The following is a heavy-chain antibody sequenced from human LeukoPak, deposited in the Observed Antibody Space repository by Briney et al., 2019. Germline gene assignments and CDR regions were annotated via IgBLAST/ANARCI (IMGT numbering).Heavy chain of an antibody. CDR1: YW. V-gene: IGHV5-51*01. D-gene: IGHD6-19*01. CDR3: ARRIPGGWYFDY. J-gene: IGHJ4*02. Sequence: YWSWIRQPPGKGLEWMGIIYPGDSDTRYSPSFQGQVTISADKSISTAYLQWSSLKASDTAMYYCARRIPGGWYFDYWGQGTLLTVSS. CDR2: IYPGDSDT.